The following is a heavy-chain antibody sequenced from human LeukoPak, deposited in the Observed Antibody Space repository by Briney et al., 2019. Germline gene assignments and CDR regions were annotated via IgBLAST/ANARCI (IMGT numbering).Heavy chain of an antibody. V-gene: IGHV1-8*01. CDR2: MNPNSGNT. Sequence: EASVKVSCKASGYTFTSYDINWVRQATGQGLEWMGWMNPNSGNTGYAQKFQGRVTMTRNTSISTAYMELSRLRSEDTAVYYCARGRYYYYYMDVWGKGTTVTVSS. J-gene: IGHJ6*03. CDR1: GYTFTSYD. CDR3: ARGRYYYYYMDV.